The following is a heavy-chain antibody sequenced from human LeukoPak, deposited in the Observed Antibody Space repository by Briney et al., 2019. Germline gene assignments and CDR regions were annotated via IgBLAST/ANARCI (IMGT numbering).Heavy chain of an antibody. CDR1: GFTFSSYS. Sequence: GGSLRLSCAASGFTFSSYSMNWVRQAPGKGLEWVANIKQDGSEKYYVDSVKGRFTISRDNAKNSLYLQMNSLRAEDTAVYYCARGYYGSGSYSPFDYWGQGTLVTVSS. J-gene: IGHJ4*02. CDR3: ARGYYGSGSYSPFDY. D-gene: IGHD3-10*01. CDR2: IKQDGSEK. V-gene: IGHV3-7*01.